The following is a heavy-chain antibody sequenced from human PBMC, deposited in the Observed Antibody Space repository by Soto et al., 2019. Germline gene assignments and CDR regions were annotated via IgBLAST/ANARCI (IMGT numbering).Heavy chain of an antibody. Sequence: EVQLLESGGGLVQPGGSLRLSCAASGFTFSSYAMSWVRQAPGKGLEWVSAISGSGGSTYYADSVKGRFTISRDNSKNTLYLQMNSLRAEDTAVYYCARNTYYYGSGSYYNARSYWFDPWGQGTLVTVSS. D-gene: IGHD3-10*01. V-gene: IGHV3-23*01. J-gene: IGHJ5*02. CDR1: GFTFSSYA. CDR2: ISGSGGST. CDR3: ARNTYYYGSGSYYNARSYWFDP.